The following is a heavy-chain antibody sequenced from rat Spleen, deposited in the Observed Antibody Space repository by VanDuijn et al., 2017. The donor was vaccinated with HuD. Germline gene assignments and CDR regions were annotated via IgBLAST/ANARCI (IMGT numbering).Heavy chain of an antibody. CDR2: ISSDGSLT. J-gene: IGHJ1*01. V-gene: IGHV5-7*01. Sequence: EVQLVESGGGLVQPGRSMKLSCAASGFSFSDYYMAWVRQAPKKGLEWVATISSDGSLTYYRDSVKGRFTASRDNAKRTLYLRLGSLRSEDTATYYCASPVGGYFDFWGPGTMVTVSS. CDR3: ASPVGGYFDF. CDR1: GFSFSDYY. D-gene: IGHD1-8*01.